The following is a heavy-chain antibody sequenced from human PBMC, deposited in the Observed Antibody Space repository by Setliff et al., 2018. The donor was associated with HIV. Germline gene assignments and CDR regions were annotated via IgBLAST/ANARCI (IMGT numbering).Heavy chain of an antibody. CDR2: IKEDGSAT. CDR1: GFSFSKYS. D-gene: IGHD3-10*01. J-gene: IGHJ6*02. Sequence: GGSLRLSCAAFGFSFSKYSMSWVRQAPGKGLEWVANIKEDGSATYYVESVRGRFTISRDNPHNLLYLQMNSLRAEDTAVYYCARSVIGYYYYGMDVWGQGTTVTVSS. V-gene: IGHV3-7*01. CDR3: ARSVIGYYYYGMDV.